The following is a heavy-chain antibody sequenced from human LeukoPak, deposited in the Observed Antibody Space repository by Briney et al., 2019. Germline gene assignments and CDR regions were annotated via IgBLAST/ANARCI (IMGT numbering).Heavy chain of an antibody. CDR3: ARGIAVAGTTGGYCDY. Sequence: PGGSLRLSCAASGFNFSNYGMNWVRQAPGKGLEWVAVIWDDGSNEYYADSVKGRFTISRDNSENTLYLQMNSLGAEDTAFYYCARGIAVAGTTGGYCDYWGQGALVTVSS. CDR1: GFNFSNYG. CDR2: IWDDGSNE. J-gene: IGHJ4*02. D-gene: IGHD6-19*01. V-gene: IGHV3-33*01.